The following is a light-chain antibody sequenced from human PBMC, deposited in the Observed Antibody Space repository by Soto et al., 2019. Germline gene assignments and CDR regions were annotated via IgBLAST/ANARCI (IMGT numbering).Light chain of an antibody. V-gene: IGKV3-11*01. CDR1: QSVRTY. Sequence: EIVLTQSPGALSLSPGERATLSCRASQSVRTYLAWYQVKPGQAPRLLIYDASNRATGIPARFSGGGSGTDFTLTIDNLEPEDFAIYYCQQRSNWPPITFGQGTRLEIK. CDR3: QQRSNWPPIT. J-gene: IGKJ5*01. CDR2: DAS.